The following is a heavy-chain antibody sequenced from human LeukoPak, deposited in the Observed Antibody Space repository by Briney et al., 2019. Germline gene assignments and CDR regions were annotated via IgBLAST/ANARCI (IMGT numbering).Heavy chain of an antibody. Sequence: SVKVSCKASGGTFSSYAISWVRQAPGQGLEWMGGIIPIFGTANYAQKFQGRVTITADESTSTAYMELRSLRSDDTAVYYCARFERGYSYGYGEGAFDIWGQGTMVTVSS. J-gene: IGHJ3*02. V-gene: IGHV1-69*13. D-gene: IGHD5-18*01. CDR1: GGTFSSYA. CDR3: ARFERGYSYGYGEGAFDI. CDR2: IIPIFGTA.